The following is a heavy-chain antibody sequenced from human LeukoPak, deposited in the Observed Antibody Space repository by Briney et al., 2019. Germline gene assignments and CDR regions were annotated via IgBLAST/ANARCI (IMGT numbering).Heavy chain of an antibody. D-gene: IGHD6-13*01. CDR2: IYHSGST. V-gene: IGHV4-39*07. CDR1: GGSISSSSYY. Sequence: SETLSLTCTVSGGSISSSSYYWGWIRQPPGKGLEWIGSIYHSGSTNYNPSLKSRVTISVDKSKNQFSLKLSSVTAADTAVYYCARTYSSSWYAFDIWGQGTMVTVSS. CDR3: ARTYSSSWYAFDI. J-gene: IGHJ3*02.